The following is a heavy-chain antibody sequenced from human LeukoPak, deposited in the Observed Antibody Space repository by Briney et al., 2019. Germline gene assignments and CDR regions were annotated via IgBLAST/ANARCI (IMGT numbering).Heavy chain of an antibody. Sequence: ASVKVSCKASGYTFTSYGFSWVRQAPGQGLEWMGIINPSGGSTSYAQKFQGRVTMTRDMSTSTVYMELSSLRSEDTAVYYCASGRRRDGYNYRLDYWGQGTLVTVSS. CDR3: ASGRRRDGYNYRLDY. CDR2: INPSGGST. D-gene: IGHD5-24*01. CDR1: GYTFTSYG. V-gene: IGHV1-46*01. J-gene: IGHJ4*02.